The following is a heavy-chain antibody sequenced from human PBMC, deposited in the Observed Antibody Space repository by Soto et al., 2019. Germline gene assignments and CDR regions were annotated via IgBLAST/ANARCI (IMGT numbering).Heavy chain of an antibody. CDR1: GGSISSSRC. J-gene: IGHJ3*02. CDR2: VYHSCST. D-gene: IGHD4-17*01. CDR3: ATRDPYGDYAHAFDI. V-gene: IGHV4-4*02. Sequence: KASETLSLTCAVSGGSISSSRCWNWVRQAPGKGLEWLGDVYHSCSTDYSPSLTSRVTISVDKSKNQFSLRLTSVTAADTAIYYCATRDPYGDYAHAFDIWGRGTTVTVSS.